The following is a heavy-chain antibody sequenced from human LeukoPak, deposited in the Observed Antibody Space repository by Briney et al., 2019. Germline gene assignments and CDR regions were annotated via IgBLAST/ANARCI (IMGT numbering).Heavy chain of an antibody. D-gene: IGHD5-12*01. CDR2: IRSKTYGGTT. CDR1: GFTFGDYA. V-gene: IGHV3-49*04. CDR3: TTDRVVATSTYYYYYGMDV. Sequence: PGGSLRLSCKASGFTFGDYALSWVRQAPGKGLDWVGSIRSKTYGGTTEYAASVKGRFTISRDDSRTTAYLQMNSLKTEDTAVYYRTTDRVVATSTYYYYYGMDVWGQGTTVTVSS. J-gene: IGHJ6*02.